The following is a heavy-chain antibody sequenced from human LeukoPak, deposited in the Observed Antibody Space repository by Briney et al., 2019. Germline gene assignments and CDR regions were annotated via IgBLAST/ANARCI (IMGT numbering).Heavy chain of an antibody. V-gene: IGHV1-18*01. CDR2: MSAYNGNT. CDR1: GYTFTSYG. J-gene: IGHJ4*02. D-gene: IGHD3-3*01. Sequence: ASVKVSFKASGYTFTSYGISWVRQAPGQGREWMGWMSAYNGNTNYAQKLQGRVTMTTDTSTSTAYMELRSLRSDDTAVYYCARVGRGIIRTGIPFDYWGQGTLVTVSS. CDR3: ARVGRGIIRTGIPFDY.